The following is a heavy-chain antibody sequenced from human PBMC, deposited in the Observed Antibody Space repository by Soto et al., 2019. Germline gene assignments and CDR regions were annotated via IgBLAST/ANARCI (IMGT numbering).Heavy chain of an antibody. CDR1: GFTFSSYS. J-gene: IGHJ4*02. V-gene: IGHV3-48*01. CDR2: IGTSASTT. D-gene: IGHD1-1*01. CDR3: ARALQTYTSGPLGF. Sequence: PGGSLRLSCAASGFTFSSYSIHWVRQTPEKGLEWVSYIGTSASTTYYAESVKGRFTISRDNAKNSLFLQMNSLRAEDTAVYYCARALQTYTSGPLGFWGQGTRVTVSS.